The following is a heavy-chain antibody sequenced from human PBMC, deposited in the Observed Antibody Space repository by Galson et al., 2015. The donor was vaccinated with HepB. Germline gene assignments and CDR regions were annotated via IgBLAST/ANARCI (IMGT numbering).Heavy chain of an antibody. J-gene: IGHJ6*03. Sequence: SVKVSCKASGGTFSSYAISWVRQAPGQGLEWMGGIIPIFGTANYAQKFQGRVTITADESTSTAYMELSSLRSEDTAVYYCASSYCSSTSCYYYYYMDVWGKGNPGHRLL. CDR1: GGTFSSYA. CDR3: ASSYCSSTSCYYYYYMDV. D-gene: IGHD2-2*01. CDR2: IIPIFGTA. V-gene: IGHV1-69*13.